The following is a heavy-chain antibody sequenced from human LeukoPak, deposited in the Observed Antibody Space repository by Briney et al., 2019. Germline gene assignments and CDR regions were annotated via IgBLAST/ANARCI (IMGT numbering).Heavy chain of an antibody. J-gene: IGHJ4*02. Sequence: GGYLRLSCAASGFTFSSYAMSWVRQAPGKGLEWVSSISGSGGSTYYADSVKGRFTISRDNSKNTVHLQMNSLRAEDTAVYYCAEDVVVVVAAKPGIWGQGTLVTVSS. CDR2: ISGSGGST. V-gene: IGHV3-23*01. CDR1: GFTFSSYA. CDR3: AEDVVVVVAAKPGI. D-gene: IGHD2-15*01.